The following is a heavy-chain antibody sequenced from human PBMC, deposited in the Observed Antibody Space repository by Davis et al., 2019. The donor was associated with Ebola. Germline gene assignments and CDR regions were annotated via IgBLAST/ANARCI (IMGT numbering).Heavy chain of an antibody. V-gene: IGHV4-39*07. Sequence: PGGSLRLSCTVSGGSISSSSYYWGWIRQPPGKGLEWIGSIYYSGSTYYNPSLKSRVTISVDTSKNQFSLKLSSVTAADTAVYYCAREFSGSLGYYYYYYMDVWGKGTTVTVSS. D-gene: IGHD1-26*01. CDR3: AREFSGSLGYYYYYYMDV. CDR1: GGSISSSSYY. J-gene: IGHJ6*03. CDR2: IYYSGST.